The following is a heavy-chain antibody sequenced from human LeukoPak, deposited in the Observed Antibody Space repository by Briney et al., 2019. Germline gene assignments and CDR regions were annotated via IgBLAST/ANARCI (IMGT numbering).Heavy chain of an antibody. J-gene: IGHJ4*02. D-gene: IGHD2-2*01. CDR3: ARGVVPAARGFTAIDY. Sequence: ASVKVSCKASGYTFTGYYMHWVRQAPGQGLEWIGWINPNSGGTNYAQKFQGRVTMTRDTSISTAYMELSRLRSDDTAVYYCARGVVPAARGFTAIDYWGQGTLVTVSS. CDR2: INPNSGGT. V-gene: IGHV1-2*02. CDR1: GYTFTGYY.